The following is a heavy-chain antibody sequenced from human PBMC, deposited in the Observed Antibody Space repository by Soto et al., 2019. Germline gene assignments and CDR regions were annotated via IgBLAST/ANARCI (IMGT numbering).Heavy chain of an antibody. CDR1: GFTFSNYN. J-gene: IGHJ4*02. Sequence: PVGSLRLSCEVSGFTFSNYNMNWARQAPGKGLEWLSYISDSSTTIYYADSVRGRFTTSRDNAKNSLYLQMTSLRADDTAVYYCARATNPWTTLFDYWGQGALVTVSS. V-gene: IGHV3-48*01. CDR3: ARATNPWTTLFDY. CDR2: ISDSSTTI. D-gene: IGHD4-17*01.